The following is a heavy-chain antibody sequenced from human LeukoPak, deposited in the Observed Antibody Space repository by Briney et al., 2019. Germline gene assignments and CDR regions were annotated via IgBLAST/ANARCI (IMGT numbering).Heavy chain of an antibody. Sequence: GGSLRLSCAASGFTFSSYEMNWVRQAPGKGLEWVSYISSSGSTIYYADSVKGRFTISRDNAKNSLYLQMNSLRAEDTAVYYCARKYYYDSSGYPSFDYCGQGTLVTVSS. CDR2: ISSSGSTI. CDR3: ARKYYYDSSGYPSFDY. D-gene: IGHD3-22*01. J-gene: IGHJ4*02. CDR1: GFTFSSYE. V-gene: IGHV3-48*03.